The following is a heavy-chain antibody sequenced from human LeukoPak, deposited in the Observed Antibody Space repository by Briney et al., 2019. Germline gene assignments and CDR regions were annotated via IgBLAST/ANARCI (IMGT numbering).Heavy chain of an antibody. V-gene: IGHV3-48*01. D-gene: IGHD4-23*01. Sequence: GGSLRLSCAASGFTFSAYNMNWVRQAPGEGLEWVSYISTSSNSIYYADSVRGRITISRDNAKNALYLQMNSLRAEDTAVYYCARCGKGYYYYMDVWGKGTTVTVSS. CDR3: ARCGKGYYYYMDV. CDR1: GFTFSAYN. J-gene: IGHJ6*03. CDR2: ISTSSNSI.